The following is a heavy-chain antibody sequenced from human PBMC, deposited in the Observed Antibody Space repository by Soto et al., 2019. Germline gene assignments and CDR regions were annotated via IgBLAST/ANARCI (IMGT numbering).Heavy chain of an antibody. Sequence: GWSLRLSCAASGFTFSNYGMHWVRQAPGKGLEWVAVIWYDGNNKYYADSVKGRFTISRDNSNNTLYVQMTSLRAEDTAVYYCARGLHSLFDYWGQGNLVTVSS. CDR2: IWYDGNNK. V-gene: IGHV3-33*01. CDR1: GFTFSNYG. D-gene: IGHD2-21*01. CDR3: ARGLHSLFDY. J-gene: IGHJ4*02.